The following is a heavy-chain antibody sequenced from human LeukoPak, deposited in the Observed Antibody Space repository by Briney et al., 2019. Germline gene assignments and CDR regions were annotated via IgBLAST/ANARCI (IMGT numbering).Heavy chain of an antibody. V-gene: IGHV1-69*01. J-gene: IGHJ5*02. CDR3: ERGGPLYCSGGSCYWSDP. CDR2: IIPIFGTA. D-gene: IGHD2-15*01. CDR1: GGTFSSYA. Sequence: SVRVSCKASGGTFSSYAISWVRQAPGQGLEWMGGIIPIFGTANYAQKFQGRVTITADESTSTAYMELSSLGSEDTAVYYCERGGPLYCSGGSCYWSDPWGQGTLVTVSS.